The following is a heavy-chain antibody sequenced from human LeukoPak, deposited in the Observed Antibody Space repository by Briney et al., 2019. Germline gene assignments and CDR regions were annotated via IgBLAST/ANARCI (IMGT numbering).Heavy chain of an antibody. CDR3: AREEGGAADKGFDY. CDR2: INHSGST. CDR1: GGSISSGDYY. D-gene: IGHD6-13*01. V-gene: IGHV4-30-2*01. J-gene: IGHJ4*02. Sequence: SETLSLTCIVSGGSISSGDYYWSWIRQPPGKGLEWIGYINHSGSTYYKPSLKSRVTISVDRSKNHFSLNLSYVTAADTAVYYCAREEGGAADKGFDYWGQGTPVTVSS.